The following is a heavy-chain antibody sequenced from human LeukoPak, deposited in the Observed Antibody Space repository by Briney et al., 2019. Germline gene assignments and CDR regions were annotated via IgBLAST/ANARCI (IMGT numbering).Heavy chain of an antibody. CDR1: GYSFTSYW. Sequence: GESLKISCKASGYSFTSYWIGWVRQMPGKGLEWMGIIYPYDSDTRYSPSFQGQVTISADKSISTAYLQWGNLKASDTAMYYCARHIGYSAWNPDYWGQGALVTVSS. CDR3: ARHIGYSAWNPDY. J-gene: IGHJ4*02. D-gene: IGHD5-12*01. CDR2: IYPYDSDT. V-gene: IGHV5-51*01.